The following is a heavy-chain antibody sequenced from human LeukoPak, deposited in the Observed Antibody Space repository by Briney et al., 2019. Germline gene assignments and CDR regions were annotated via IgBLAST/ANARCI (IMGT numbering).Heavy chain of an antibody. V-gene: IGHV3-53*01. Sequence: SGGSLGLSCATSGFSVSDNYMTWVRQAPGKGLEWVSVIYRGGSTYYADSVKGRFTISRDNSKNMVYLQMNSLRVEDTAVYYCARGGAYGSGNHYRGGAFDIWGQGTMVTVSS. CDR2: IYRGGST. CDR3: ARGGAYGSGNHYRGGAFDI. J-gene: IGHJ3*02. CDR1: GFSVSDNY. D-gene: IGHD3-10*01.